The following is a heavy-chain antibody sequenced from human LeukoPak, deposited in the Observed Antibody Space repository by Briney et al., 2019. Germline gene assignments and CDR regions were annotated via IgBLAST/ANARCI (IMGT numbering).Heavy chain of an antibody. CDR1: GYTFTGYD. Sequence: ASVKASCKASGYTFTGYDMHWVRQAPGQGLEWMGWINPNSGGTNSAQKFQGRVTMTRDTSISTAYMELSRLRSDDTAVYYCARDFIGLRLGELFRAPFAYWGQGTLVTVSS. D-gene: IGHD3-10*01. V-gene: IGHV1-2*02. CDR3: ARDFIGLRLGELFRAPFAY. J-gene: IGHJ4*02. CDR2: INPNSGGT.